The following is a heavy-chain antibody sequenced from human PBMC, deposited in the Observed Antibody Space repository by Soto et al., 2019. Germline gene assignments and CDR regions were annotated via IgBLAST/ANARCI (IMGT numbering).Heavy chain of an antibody. CDR2: IDGVGTGT. CDR1: GFTFTNYW. V-gene: IGHV3-74*01. CDR3: TTVCEY. Sequence: GGTLRLSCAASGFTFTNYWLHWVRQVPGPGLVWVSRIDGVGTGTSYSDSVRGRFPISRDNAENTLYLQMNSLRAEDTAVYYCTTVCEYWGQGTLVTVSS. J-gene: IGHJ4*02.